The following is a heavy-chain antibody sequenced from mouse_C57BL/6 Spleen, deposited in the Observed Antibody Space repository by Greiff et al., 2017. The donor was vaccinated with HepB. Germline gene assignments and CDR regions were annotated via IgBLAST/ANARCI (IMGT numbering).Heavy chain of an antibody. CDR1: GYTFTSYW. J-gene: IGHJ1*03. Sequence: VQLQQPGAELVKPGASVKLSCKASGYTFTSYWMHWVKQRPGQGLEWIGMIHPNSGSTNYNEKFKSKATLTVDKSSSTAYMQLSSLTSEDSAVYYCARRGYDGYFDVWGTGTTVTVSS. CDR3: ARRGYDGYFDV. CDR2: IHPNSGST. V-gene: IGHV1-64*01. D-gene: IGHD2-2*01.